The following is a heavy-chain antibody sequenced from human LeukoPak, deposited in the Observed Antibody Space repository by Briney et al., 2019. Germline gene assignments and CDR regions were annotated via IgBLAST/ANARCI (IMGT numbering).Heavy chain of an antibody. D-gene: IGHD3-22*01. CDR2: IIPIFGTA. CDR1: GGTFSSYA. Sequence: SVKVSCKDSGGTFSSYAISGVRQAPGQGLEWMGGIIPIFGTANYAQKFQGRVTITADESTSTAYMELSSLRSEDTAVYYCARLLEEDSCGDTRDAFDIWGQGTMVTVSS. V-gene: IGHV1-69*13. CDR3: ARLLEEDSCGDTRDAFDI. J-gene: IGHJ3*02.